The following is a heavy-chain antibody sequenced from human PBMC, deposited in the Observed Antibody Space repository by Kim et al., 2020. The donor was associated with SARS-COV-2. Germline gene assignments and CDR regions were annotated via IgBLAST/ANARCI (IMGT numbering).Heavy chain of an antibody. CDR2: IFPGDSHT. V-gene: IGHV5-51*01. CDR1: GYSFASYW. Sequence: GESLKISCKGSGYSFASYWIGWVRQMPGKGLEWMGIIFPGDSHTKYGPSFQGRVTISDDKSLSTVYLHWTSLKASDSAIYYCARHASPPLYFDMDIWGQGTAVTVSS. J-gene: IGHJ6*02. CDR3: ARHASPPLYFDMDI.